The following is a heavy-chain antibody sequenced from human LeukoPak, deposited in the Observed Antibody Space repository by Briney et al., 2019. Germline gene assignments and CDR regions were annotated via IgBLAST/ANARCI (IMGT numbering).Heavy chain of an antibody. CDR3: AKEAGITTFPGYVDC. J-gene: IGHJ4*02. V-gene: IGHV3-23*01. Sequence: PGRSLRLSCAASGFPFSSYALSWVRQAPGKGLEWVSSISGSGTNTYYADSVRGRFTISKDNSKNTVFLQLSSLTAEDTAIYYCAKEAGITTFPGYVDCWGQGTLVTVSS. CDR2: ISGSGTNT. D-gene: IGHD3-22*01. CDR1: GFPFSSYA.